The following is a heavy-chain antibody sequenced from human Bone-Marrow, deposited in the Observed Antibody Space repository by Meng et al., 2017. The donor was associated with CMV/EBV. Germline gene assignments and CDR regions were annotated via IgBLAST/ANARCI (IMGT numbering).Heavy chain of an antibody. CDR2: IKQDGSEK. D-gene: IGHD6-19*01. V-gene: IGHV3-7*01. CDR3: ARGGAVAGPRGWFDP. CDR1: GFTFSSYW. Sequence: GGSLRLSCAASGFTFSSYWMSWVRQAPGKGLEWVANIKQDGSEKYYVDSVKGRFTISRDNAKNSLYLQMNSLRAEDTAVYYCARGGAVAGPRGWFDPWGQGTRVTGSS. J-gene: IGHJ5*02.